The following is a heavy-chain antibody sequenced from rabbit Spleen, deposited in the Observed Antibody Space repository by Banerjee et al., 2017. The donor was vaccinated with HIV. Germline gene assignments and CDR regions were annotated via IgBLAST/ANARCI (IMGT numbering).Heavy chain of an antibody. V-gene: IGHV1S45*01. D-gene: IGHD1-1*01. J-gene: IGHJ4*01. CDR3: ARDLTSVIGWNFNL. Sequence: QEQLVESGGGLVQPGGSLKLSCKASGFSFSSGYDMCWVRQAPGKGLEWIGCINTATAKGVYATWAKGRFTISRTSSTTVTLQMTSLTAADTATYFCARDLTSVIGWNFNLWGPGTLVTVS. CDR2: INTATAKG. CDR1: GFSFSSGYD.